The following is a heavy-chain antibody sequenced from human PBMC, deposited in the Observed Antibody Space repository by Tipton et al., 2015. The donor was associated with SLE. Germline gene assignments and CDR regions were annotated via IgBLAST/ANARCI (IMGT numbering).Heavy chain of an antibody. CDR3: AREVITITDSDAFDI. Sequence: SLRLSCAASGFTFSSYGMHWVRQAPGKGLEWVAVIWYDGSNKYYADSVKGRFTISRDNSKNTLYLQMNSLRAEDTAVYYCAREVITITDSDAFDIWGQGTMVTVSS. CDR1: GFTFSSYG. V-gene: IGHV3-33*01. D-gene: IGHD2-21*01. J-gene: IGHJ3*02. CDR2: IWYDGSNK.